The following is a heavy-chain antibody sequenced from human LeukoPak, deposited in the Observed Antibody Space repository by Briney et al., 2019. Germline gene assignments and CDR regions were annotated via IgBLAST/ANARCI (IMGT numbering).Heavy chain of an antibody. CDR2: IYYSGST. J-gene: IGHJ5*02. D-gene: IGHD3-22*01. V-gene: IGHV4-38-2*02. CDR3: AREGDDSSGYRVFNWFDP. CDR1: GYSISSGYY. Sequence: SETLSLTCTVSGYSISSGYYWGWIRQPPGKGLEWIGSIYYSGSTYYNPSLKSRVTISVDTSKNQFSLKLSSVTAADTAVYYCAREGDDSSGYRVFNWFDPWGQGTLVTVSS.